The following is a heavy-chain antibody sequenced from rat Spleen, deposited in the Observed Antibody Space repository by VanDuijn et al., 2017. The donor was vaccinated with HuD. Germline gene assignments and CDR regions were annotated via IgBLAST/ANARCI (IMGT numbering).Heavy chain of an antibody. CDR3: TRTTMMAIGGFDY. Sequence: EVQLVESDGGLVQPGRSLKLSCAASGFTFSDYYMAWVRQAPTKGLEWVATISYDGSSTYCRDSVKGRFTISRDNAKSTLYLQMDSLRSEDTATYYCTRTTMMAIGGFDYWGQGVMVTVSS. D-gene: IGHD1-12*02. CDR1: GFTFSDYY. J-gene: IGHJ2*01. CDR2: ISYDGSST. V-gene: IGHV5-29*01.